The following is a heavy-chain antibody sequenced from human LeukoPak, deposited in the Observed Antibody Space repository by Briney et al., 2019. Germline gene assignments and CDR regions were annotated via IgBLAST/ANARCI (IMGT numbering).Heavy chain of an antibody. Sequence: GGSLRLSCAASGFTVSSNYMSWVRQAPGKGLEWVSVIYSGGSTYYAGSVKGRFTISRDNSKNTLYLQMNSLRAEDTAVYYCARDLHGYFDYWGQGTLVTVSS. V-gene: IGHV3-53*05. CDR3: ARDLHGYFDY. CDR2: IYSGGST. J-gene: IGHJ4*02. CDR1: GFTVSSNY.